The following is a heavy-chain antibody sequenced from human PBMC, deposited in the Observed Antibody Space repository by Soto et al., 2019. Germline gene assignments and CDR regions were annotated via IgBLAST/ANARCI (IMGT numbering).Heavy chain of an antibody. V-gene: IGHV1-18*01. CDR1: GYNFLTYG. J-gene: IGHJ5*02. CDR2: ISTDNTHR. D-gene: IGHD3-10*01. Sequence: ASVKVSCKASGYNFLTYGISWLRQAPGRGLEWMGWISTDNTHRNYAQNFQERVTMTTDTSANTAYMELRSLRSDDTAIYYCARDRPGISVIRAVKTYNYFDPWGQGTLVTVSS. CDR3: ARDRPGISVIRAVKTYNYFDP.